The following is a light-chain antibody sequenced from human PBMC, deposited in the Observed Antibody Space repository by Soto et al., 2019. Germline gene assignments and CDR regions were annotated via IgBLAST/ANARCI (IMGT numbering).Light chain of an antibody. J-gene: IGKJ1*01. CDR1: QSVSSSY. V-gene: IGKV3-20*01. Sequence: EIVLTQSPGTLSLSPGERATLSCRASQSVSSSYLAWYQQKPGQAPRLLIYGASSRATGIPDRFSGSGSGTDFTLTISRVEPKDFAVYYGQQYGSSPTTFGQGTKVDIK. CDR3: QQYGSSPTT. CDR2: GAS.